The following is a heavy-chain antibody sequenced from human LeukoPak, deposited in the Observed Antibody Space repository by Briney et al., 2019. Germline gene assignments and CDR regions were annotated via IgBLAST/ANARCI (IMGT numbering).Heavy chain of an antibody. D-gene: IGHD4-17*01. CDR3: AKDRYGDYGPTYYGMDV. Sequence: GGSLRLSCAASGFTFDDYAMHWVRQAPGKGLEWVSGISWNSGSIGYADSVKGRFTISRDNAKNSLYLQMNSLRAEDTALYYCAKDRYGDYGPTYYGMDVWGQGTTVTVSS. CDR1: GFTFDDYA. V-gene: IGHV3-9*01. CDR2: ISWNSGSI. J-gene: IGHJ6*02.